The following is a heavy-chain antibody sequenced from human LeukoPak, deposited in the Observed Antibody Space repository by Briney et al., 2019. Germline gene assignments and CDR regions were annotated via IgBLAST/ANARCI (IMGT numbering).Heavy chain of an antibody. CDR1: GYNFTSHW. CDR3: ARGHHVVVATATWASDAFDL. Sequence: GESLKISCKGSGYNFTSHWIGWVRQMPGKGLEWMGIIYPGDSDSRQSPSLRGQVSISADKSINTAYLQWNSLKASDTAMYYCARGHHVVVATATWASDAFDLWGQGTMVTVSS. V-gene: IGHV5-51*01. D-gene: IGHD2-21*02. J-gene: IGHJ3*01. CDR2: IYPGDSDS.